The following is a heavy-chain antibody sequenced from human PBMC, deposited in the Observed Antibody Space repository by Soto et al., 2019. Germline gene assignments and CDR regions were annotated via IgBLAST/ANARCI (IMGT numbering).Heavy chain of an antibody. CDR2: ISGSDSGT. CDR1: GFTFSSYA. D-gene: IGHD4-17*01. V-gene: IGHV3-23*01. J-gene: IGHJ5*02. Sequence: GGSLRLSCAASGFTFSSYAMSWVRQAPGKGLEWVSSISGSDSGTYSADSVRGRFTISRDNSKNTLYLQMKSLTAEDTAAYYCAKSLSVTTTWFDAWGQGSMVIVSS. CDR3: AKSLSVTTTWFDA.